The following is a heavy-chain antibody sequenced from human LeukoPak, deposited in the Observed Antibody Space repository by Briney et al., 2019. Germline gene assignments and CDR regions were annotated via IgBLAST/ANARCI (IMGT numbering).Heavy chain of an antibody. D-gene: IGHD5-12*01. CDR3: ARSRRGYSGYEAADYYYYYGMDV. Sequence: SVKVSCKASGGTFSSYAISWVRQAPGQGLEWMGGIIPIFGTANYAQKFQGRVTITADESTSTAYMELSSPRPEDTAVYYCARSRRGYSGYEAADYYYYYGMDVWGKGTTVTVSS. CDR2: IIPIFGTA. J-gene: IGHJ6*04. CDR1: GGTFSSYA. V-gene: IGHV1-69*13.